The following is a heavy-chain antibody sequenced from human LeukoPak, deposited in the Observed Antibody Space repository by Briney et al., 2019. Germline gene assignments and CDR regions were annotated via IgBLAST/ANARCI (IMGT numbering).Heavy chain of an antibody. Sequence: SETLSLTCSVSGDSLDDYYWSWIRQPPGKGLEWLGRIYYTGSTTYNPSLKSRVTISVDTSKNQFSLMLNSVTAADTAMYYCTRDVDRYYASDSWGQGTLVTVSS. CDR2: IYYTGST. V-gene: IGHV4-59*12. CDR1: GDSLDDYY. CDR3: TRDVDRYYASDS. D-gene: IGHD3-16*01. J-gene: IGHJ4*02.